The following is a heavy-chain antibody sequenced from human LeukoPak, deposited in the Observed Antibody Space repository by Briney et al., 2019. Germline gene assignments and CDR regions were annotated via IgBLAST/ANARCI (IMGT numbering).Heavy chain of an antibody. CDR3: ARSGSGYLRYYFDY. CDR1: GGSISSSSYY. V-gene: IGHV4-39*07. Sequence: SETLSLTCSVSGGSISSSSYYWGWIRQPPGKGLEWIGSMYSSGRTYHNPSLKSRVTISVDTSKNQFSLKLSSVTAADTAVYYCARSGSGYLRYYFDYWGQGTLVTVSS. J-gene: IGHJ4*02. CDR2: MYSSGRT. D-gene: IGHD5-12*01.